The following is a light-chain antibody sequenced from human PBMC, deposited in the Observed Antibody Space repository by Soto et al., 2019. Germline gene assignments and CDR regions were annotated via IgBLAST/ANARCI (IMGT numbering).Light chain of an antibody. V-gene: IGKV3-11*01. CDR3: QQRRNWPLT. J-gene: IGKJ4*01. CDR1: QSVNSY. Sequence: EIVLTQSPATLSLSPWEIATFSCRASQSVNSYLAWYQQKPGQAPRLLIYDASNRATGIPARFSGSGSGTDFTLTISSLEPEDFAVYYCQQRRNWPLTFGGGTKVDIK. CDR2: DAS.